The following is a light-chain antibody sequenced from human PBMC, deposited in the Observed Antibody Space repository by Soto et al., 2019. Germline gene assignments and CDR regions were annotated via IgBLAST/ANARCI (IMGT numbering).Light chain of an antibody. Sequence: IHLTQTPSSLPASVGDRVTITCWASQSIGSYLPWYQQRPGKAPNLLIQGRSILRNGVQPSFSGGGRGTIFTLTISTLRPEDFANFSCKHILTSPPTFGGGTEGDI. CDR1: QSIGSY. J-gene: IGKJ4*01. CDR2: GRS. CDR3: KHILTSPPT. V-gene: IGKV1-39*01.